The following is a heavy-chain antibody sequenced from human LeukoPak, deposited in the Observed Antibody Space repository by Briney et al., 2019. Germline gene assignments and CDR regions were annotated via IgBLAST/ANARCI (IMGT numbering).Heavy chain of an antibody. D-gene: IGHD6-19*01. CDR1: GGSISSYY. CDR3: ARDRSGWYFDAFDI. Sequence: PSETLSLTCTVSGGSISSYYWSWIRQPPGKGLEWIGYIYYRGSTNYNPSLKSRVTISVDTSKNQFSLKLSSVTAADTAVYYCARDRSGWYFDAFDIWGQGTMVTVSS. CDR2: IYYRGST. J-gene: IGHJ3*02. V-gene: IGHV4-59*01.